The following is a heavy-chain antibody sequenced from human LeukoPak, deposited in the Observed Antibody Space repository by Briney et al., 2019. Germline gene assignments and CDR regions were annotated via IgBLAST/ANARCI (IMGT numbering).Heavy chain of an antibody. Sequence: GGSLRLSCAASGCTFSSYWMSWVRQAPGKGLEWVANIKQDGSEKYYVDSVKGRFTISRDNAKNSLYLQMNSLRADDTAVYYCAKSHHVTAIDYWGQGTLVTVSS. CDR3: AKSHHVTAIDY. CDR2: IKQDGSEK. J-gene: IGHJ4*02. D-gene: IGHD2-21*02. V-gene: IGHV3-7*03. CDR1: GCTFSSYW.